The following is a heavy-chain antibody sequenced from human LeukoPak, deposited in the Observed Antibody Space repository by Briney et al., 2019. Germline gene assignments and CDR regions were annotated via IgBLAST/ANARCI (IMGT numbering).Heavy chain of an antibody. CDR3: ARLGRPSNWFDP. CDR2: IYYSGST. Sequence: SETLSLTCTVSGGSISSSSYYWGWIRQPPGKGLEWIGSIYYSGSTYYNPSLKSRVTISVDTSKNQFSLKLSSVTAADTAVYYCARLGRPSNWFDPWGQGTLVTVSS. V-gene: IGHV4-39*01. J-gene: IGHJ5*02. CDR1: GGSISSSSYY.